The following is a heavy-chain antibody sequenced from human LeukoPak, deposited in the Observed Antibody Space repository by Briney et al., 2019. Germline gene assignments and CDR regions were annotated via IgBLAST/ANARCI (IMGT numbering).Heavy chain of an antibody. CDR2: IQQGGSHK. J-gene: IGHJ3*02. D-gene: IGHD6-13*01. CDR1: GFTFSSYW. CDR3: ARAPIDSNSWYHAFDI. V-gene: IGHV3-7*01. Sequence: GSLRLSCAASGFTFSSYWMGWVRQAPGKGLEWVASIQQGGSHKYYMDSVEGRFTISRDNAKNSLFLQMNSLRAEDTAVYYCARAPIDSNSWYHAFDIWGQGTMVTVSS.